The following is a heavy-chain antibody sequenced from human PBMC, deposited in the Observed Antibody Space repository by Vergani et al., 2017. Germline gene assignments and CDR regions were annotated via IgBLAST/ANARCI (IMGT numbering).Heavy chain of an antibody. J-gene: IGHJ1*01. CDR1: GFTSSYYG. Sequence: QVHLVESGGGVVQPGRSLRLSCVVSGFTSSYYGMHWVRQAPGKGLEWVAVISYDGTQKYYADSVKGRLTISRDNSKSTLYLQMNSLRTEDTAVYYCATKSCGTPGCQIGYFREWVQGTLVTVSS. D-gene: IGHD1-1*01. CDR2: ISYDGTQK. CDR3: ATKSCGTPGCQIGYFRE. V-gene: IGHV3-30*03.